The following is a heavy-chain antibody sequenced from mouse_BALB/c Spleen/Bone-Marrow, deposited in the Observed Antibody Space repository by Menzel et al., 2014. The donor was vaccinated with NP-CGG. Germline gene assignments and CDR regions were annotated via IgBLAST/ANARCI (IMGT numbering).Heavy chain of an antibody. CDR1: GFTFSNYW. Sequence: DVQLQESGGGLVQPGGSMKLSCVASGFTFSNYWMNCVRQSPEKGLEWIAEIRLKSNNHATQYAESVKGRFAISRDDSKSSVYLQMTNLRAEDSGIYYCVTYFDYWGQGTTLTVSS. V-gene: IGHV6-6*02. CDR3: VTYFDY. CDR2: IRLKSNNHAT. J-gene: IGHJ2*01. D-gene: IGHD2-1*01.